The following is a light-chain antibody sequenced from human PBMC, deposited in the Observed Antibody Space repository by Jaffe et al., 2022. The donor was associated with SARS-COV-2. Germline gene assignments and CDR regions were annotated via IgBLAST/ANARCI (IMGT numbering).Light chain of an antibody. Sequence: DIVMTQSPLSLPVTPGEPASISCRSSQSLLHSNGYNYLHWYLQKPGQSPQLLIYLGSNRASGVPDRFSGSGSGTDFTLKISRMEAEDVGVYYCMQALQTITFGQGTRLEIK. J-gene: IGKJ5*01. V-gene: IGKV2-28*01. CDR2: LGS. CDR1: QSLLHSNGYNY. CDR3: MQALQTIT.